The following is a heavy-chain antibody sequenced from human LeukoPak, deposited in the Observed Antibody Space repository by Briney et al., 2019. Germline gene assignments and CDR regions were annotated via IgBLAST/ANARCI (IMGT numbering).Heavy chain of an antibody. CDR2: IYSGGST. CDR1: GFTVSSNY. V-gene: IGHV3-66*01. D-gene: IGHD6-19*01. Sequence: GGSLRLSCAASGFTVSSNYMNWLRQAPGKGLEWVSVIYSGGSTYYADSVKGRFTISRDNSKNTLYLQMNTLRAEDTAVYYCARGAGYYFDYWGQGTLVTVSS. CDR3: ARGAGYYFDY. J-gene: IGHJ4*02.